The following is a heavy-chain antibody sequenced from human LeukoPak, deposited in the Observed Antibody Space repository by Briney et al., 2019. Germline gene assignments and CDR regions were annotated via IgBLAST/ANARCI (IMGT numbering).Heavy chain of an antibody. CDR1: GFTFSDHY. D-gene: IGHD3-3*01. CDR2: SRNKANSYTT. Sequence: GGSLRLSCAASGFTFSDHYMDWVRQAPGKGLEWVGRSRNKANSYTTEYAASVKGRFTISRDNSKNSLYLQMNSLKTEDTAVYYCARVWIGYFAAFDIWGQGTMVTVSS. V-gene: IGHV3-72*01. J-gene: IGHJ3*02. CDR3: ARVWIGYFAAFDI.